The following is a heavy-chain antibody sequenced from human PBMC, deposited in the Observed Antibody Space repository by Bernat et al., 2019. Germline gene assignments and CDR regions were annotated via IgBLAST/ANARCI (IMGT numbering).Heavy chain of an antibody. CDR1: GFTFSSYA. Sequence: VQLVESGGGLVQPGGSLRLSCAASGFTFSSYAMHWVRQAPGKGLEWVAVISYDGSNKYYADSVKGRFTISRDNSKNTLYLQMNSLRAEDTAVYYCARGYDYGDHFDYWGQGTLVTVSS. D-gene: IGHD4-17*01. CDR3: ARGYDYGDHFDY. V-gene: IGHV3-30*01. CDR2: ISYDGSNK. J-gene: IGHJ4*02.